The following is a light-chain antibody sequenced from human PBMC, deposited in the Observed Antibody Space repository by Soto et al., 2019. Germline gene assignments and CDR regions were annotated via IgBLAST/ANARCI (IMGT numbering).Light chain of an antibody. CDR1: SSNIGSKT. Sequence: QSVLTQPPSTSGTPGQRVTISCSGSSSNIGSKTLNWFRQVPGTAPKLLIFGNINRPSGVPDRFSGSKSGTSASLAITGLQAEDEAAYYCQSYDSSLSGSVFGGGTKLTVL. CDR3: QSYDSSLSGSV. CDR2: GNI. V-gene: IGLV1-40*01. J-gene: IGLJ3*02.